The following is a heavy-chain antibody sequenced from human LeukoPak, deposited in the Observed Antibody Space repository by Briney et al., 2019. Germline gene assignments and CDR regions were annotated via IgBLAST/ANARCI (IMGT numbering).Heavy chain of an antibody. D-gene: IGHD6-19*01. V-gene: IGHV3-74*01. CDR1: GFTFSKYW. CDR3: ATKQWLAPPPDS. CDR2: INTDGTVT. Sequence: AGSLRLSCAASGFTFSKYWMLWLRQAPGKGLQSVSRINTDGTVTTYADSVKGRFTVSRDNADNTMFLQMNSVRDEDTAVYYCATKQWLAPPPDSWGQGTPVTVSS. J-gene: IGHJ4*02.